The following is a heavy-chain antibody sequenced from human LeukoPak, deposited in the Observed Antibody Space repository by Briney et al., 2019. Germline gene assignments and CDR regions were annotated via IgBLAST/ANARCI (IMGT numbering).Heavy chain of an antibody. Sequence: ASVKVSCKASGYTFTGYYMHWVRQAPGQGLEWMGWINPNSGGTNYAQKFQGRVTMTRDTSISTAYMELSRLRSDDTAVYYCARGPRHYGSGSYLNYWGQGTLVTVSS. CDR3: ARGPRHYGSGSYLNY. V-gene: IGHV1-2*02. D-gene: IGHD3-10*01. J-gene: IGHJ4*02. CDR2: INPNSGGT. CDR1: GYTFTGYY.